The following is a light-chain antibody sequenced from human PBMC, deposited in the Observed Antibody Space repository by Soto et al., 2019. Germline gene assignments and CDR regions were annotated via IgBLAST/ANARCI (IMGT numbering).Light chain of an antibody. V-gene: IGKV1-39*01. CDR1: QSISSY. CDR2: AAS. Sequence: DIQMTQSPSSLSASVGDRVTITCRASQSISSYLNWYQQKPGKAPKLLIYAASSLQSGVPSRVSGSGSGTDFTLTISSLQPEDFATYDCQQSYSTLRVTFGQGTKVEIK. J-gene: IGKJ1*01. CDR3: QQSYSTLRVT.